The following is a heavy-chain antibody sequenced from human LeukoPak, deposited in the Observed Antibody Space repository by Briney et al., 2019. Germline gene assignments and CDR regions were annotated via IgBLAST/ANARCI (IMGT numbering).Heavy chain of an antibody. CDR3: ARGGDLAYFDY. Sequence: SETLSLTCAVSGGSISSGGYPWSWIRQPPRKGLEWIGYIYHSGSTYYNPSLKSRVTISVDRSKNQLSLKLSSVTAADTAVYYCARGGDLAYFDYWGQGTLVTVSS. CDR1: GGSISSGGYP. CDR2: IYHSGST. D-gene: IGHD3-16*01. J-gene: IGHJ4*02. V-gene: IGHV4-30-2*01.